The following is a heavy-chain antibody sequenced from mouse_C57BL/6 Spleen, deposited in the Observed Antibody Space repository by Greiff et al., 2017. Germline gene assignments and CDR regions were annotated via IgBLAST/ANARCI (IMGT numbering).Heavy chain of an antibody. Sequence: QVHVKQPGAELVMPGASVKLSCKASGYTFTSYWMHWVKQRPGQGLEWIGEIDPSDSYTNYNQKFKGKSTLTVDKSSSTAYMQLSSLTSEDSAVYYCARYGGYYLYFDYWGQGTTLTVSS. V-gene: IGHV1-69*01. D-gene: IGHD2-3*01. CDR2: IDPSDSYT. CDR3: ARYGGYYLYFDY. J-gene: IGHJ2*01. CDR1: GYTFTSYW.